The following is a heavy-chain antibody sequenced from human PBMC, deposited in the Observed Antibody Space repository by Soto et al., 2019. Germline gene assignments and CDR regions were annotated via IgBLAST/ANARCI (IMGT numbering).Heavy chain of an antibody. D-gene: IGHD3-10*01. V-gene: IGHV3-15*01. CDR2: LKSRADGGAV. Sequence: GGSLRLSCAASGFTFSSAWMDWVRQAPGRGLEWVGRLKSRADGGAVDYAAPVKDRFIISRDDSKNTLFLQMNSLKTEDTGMYYCTTVEGSIDYYPFEYWGQGTRVTVSS. J-gene: IGHJ4*02. CDR3: TTVEGSIDYYPFEY. CDR1: GFTFSSAW.